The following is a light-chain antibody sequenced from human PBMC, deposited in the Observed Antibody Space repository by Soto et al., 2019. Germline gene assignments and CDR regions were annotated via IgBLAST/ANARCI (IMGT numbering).Light chain of an antibody. CDR1: QSVFYSSNNKNY. Sequence: DIVMTQSPDSLAVSLGERATINCKSSQSVFYSSNNKNYLTWYQQKPGQPPKLLIYWASTRESGVPDRFSGSGSGTDFTLTISSLQAEDGAVYYCQQYYITPITFGQGTRLEIK. CDR3: QQYYITPIT. CDR2: WAS. V-gene: IGKV4-1*01. J-gene: IGKJ5*01.